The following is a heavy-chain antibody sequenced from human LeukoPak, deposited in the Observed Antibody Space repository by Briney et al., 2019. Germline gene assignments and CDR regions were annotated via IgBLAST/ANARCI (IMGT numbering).Heavy chain of an antibody. J-gene: IGHJ4*02. V-gene: IGHV3-23*01. CDR3: AKSNGGSYDILTGYYHFDY. CDR1: GFTFSSYA. CDR2: ISSSSSYI. Sequence: PGGSLRLSCAASGFTFSSYAMSWVRQAPGKGLEWVSSISSSSSYIYYADSVKGRFTISRDNSKSTLYLEMNSLGAEDTAVYYCAKSNGGSYDILTGYYHFDYWGQGTLVTVSS. D-gene: IGHD3-9*01.